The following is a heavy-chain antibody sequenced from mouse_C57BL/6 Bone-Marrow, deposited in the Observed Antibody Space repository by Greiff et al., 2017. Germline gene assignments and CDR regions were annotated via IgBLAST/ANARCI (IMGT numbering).Heavy chain of an antibody. Sequence: QVQLKESGPGLVAPSQSLSITCTVSGFSLTSYAISWVRQPPGKGLEWLGVIWTGGGTNYNSALKSRLSISKDNAKSQVFLKMNSLQTDDTARYCGARAIYYDYDGGGFDYWGQGTTLTVSS. D-gene: IGHD2-4*01. V-gene: IGHV2-9-1*01. CDR3: ARAIYYDYDGGGFDY. CDR1: GFSLTSYA. CDR2: IWTGGGT. J-gene: IGHJ2*01.